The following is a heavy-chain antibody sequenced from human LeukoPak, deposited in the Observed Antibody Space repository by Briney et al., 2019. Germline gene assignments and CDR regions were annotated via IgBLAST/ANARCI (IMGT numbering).Heavy chain of an antibody. CDR2: ISGSGGST. CDR3: SPPRGDSSGYYYVY. D-gene: IGHD3-22*01. CDR1: GLTFSSYV. V-gene: IGHV3-23*01. J-gene: IGHJ4*02. Sequence: GGSLRLSCTASGLTFSSYVMSWVRQAPGKGLEWVSTISGSGGSTFYADSVRGRFTISRDNSRSTLYLQMYSLRAEDTATYYCSPPRGDSSGYYYVYWGQGTLVTVSS.